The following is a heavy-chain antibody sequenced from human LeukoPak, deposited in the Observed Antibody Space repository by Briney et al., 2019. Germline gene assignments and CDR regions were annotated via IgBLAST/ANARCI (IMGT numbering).Heavy chain of an antibody. J-gene: IGHJ4*02. CDR1: GGSISSGGYY. CDR2: IYHSGST. Sequence: PSQTLSLTCTVSGGSISSGGYYWSWIRQPPGKGLEWIGYIYHSGSTYYNPSLKSRVTISVDRSKNQFSLKLSSVTAADTAVYYCARDARGYSYDHVRGFDYWGQGTLVTVSS. D-gene: IGHD5-18*01. V-gene: IGHV4-30-2*01. CDR3: ARDARGYSYDHVRGFDY.